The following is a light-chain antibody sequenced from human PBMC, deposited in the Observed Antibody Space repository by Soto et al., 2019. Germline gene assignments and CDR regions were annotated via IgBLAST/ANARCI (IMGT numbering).Light chain of an antibody. CDR2: KIS. CDR3: MQATQSYT. J-gene: IGKJ2*01. CDR1: QSLVHIDGNTY. Sequence: DIVLTQTRLSSPVTLGQPASISCRSSQSLVHIDGNTYFNWLQQRPGQPPRLLIYKISNRFPGVPDRLSGSGAGTDFTLKISRVEAEDVGVYYCMQATQSYTFGQGTRLESK. V-gene: IGKV2-24*01.